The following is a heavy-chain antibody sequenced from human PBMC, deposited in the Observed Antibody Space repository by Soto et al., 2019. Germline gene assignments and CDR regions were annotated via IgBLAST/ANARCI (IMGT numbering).Heavy chain of an antibody. CDR3: ARDAKGMDG. CDR1: GFTFSSYA. CDR2: ISYDGSKK. V-gene: IGHV3-30-3*01. J-gene: IGHJ6*02. Sequence: GGSLRLSCAASGFTFSSYAMHWVRQAPGKGLEWVAVISYDGSKKYYADSVKGRFTISRDNSKNTLYLQMNSLRAEDTAVYYCARDAKGMDGWGQGTTVTVSS.